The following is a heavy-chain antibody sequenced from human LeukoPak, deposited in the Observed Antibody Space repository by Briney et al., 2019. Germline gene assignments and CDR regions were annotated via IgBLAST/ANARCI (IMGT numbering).Heavy chain of an antibody. V-gene: IGHV4-4*07. CDR1: ACTSSCFH. CDR2: PNTSGSI. J-gene: IGHJ1*01. Sequence: SETLSFTCTVSACTSSCFHWIRIRHAPGKGLKWIGRPNTSGSIDHNPSLKSRVTMSLDTSKNQFSLKLSSVTAADTAVYYCATRVTRSDAEEYFQRWGQGTLVTVSS. CDR3: ATRVTRSDAEEYFQR. D-gene: IGHD4-17*01.